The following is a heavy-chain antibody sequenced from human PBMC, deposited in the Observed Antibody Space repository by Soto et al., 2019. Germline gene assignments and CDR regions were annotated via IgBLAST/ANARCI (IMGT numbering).Heavy chain of an antibody. Sequence: ASVKVSCMASGYTFTSYAMHWVRQAPGQRLEWMGWINAGNGNTKYSQKFQGRVTITRDTSASTAYMELSSLRSEDTAVYYCARDPGPYSSSWYWFDPWGQGTLVTVSS. CDR1: GYTFTSYA. CDR3: ARDPGPYSSSWYWFDP. J-gene: IGHJ5*02. D-gene: IGHD6-13*01. CDR2: INAGNGNT. V-gene: IGHV1-3*01.